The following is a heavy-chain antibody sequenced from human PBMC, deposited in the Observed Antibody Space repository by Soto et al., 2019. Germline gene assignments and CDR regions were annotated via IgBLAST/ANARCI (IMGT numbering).Heavy chain of an antibody. D-gene: IGHD3-22*01. CDR2: IIPIFGTA. CDR1: GGTFSSYA. J-gene: IGHJ4*02. Sequence: GASVKVSCKASGGTFSSYAISWVRQAPGQGXEWMGGIIPIFGTANYAQKFRGRVTITADESTSTAYMELSSLRSEDTAVYYCARDAYYDSSGYYYPCSRYFDYWGQGTLVTVSS. V-gene: IGHV1-69*13. CDR3: ARDAYYDSSGYYYPCSRYFDY.